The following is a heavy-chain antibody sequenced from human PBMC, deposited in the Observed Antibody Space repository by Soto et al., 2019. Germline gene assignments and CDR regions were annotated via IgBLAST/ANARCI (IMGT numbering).Heavy chain of an antibody. CDR3: ARGGGSGSYGWFDP. CDR2: IYYSGST. D-gene: IGHD3-10*01. J-gene: IGHJ5*02. Sequence: SETLSLTCTVSGGSISSYYWSWIRQPPGKGLEWIGYIYYSGSTNYNPSLKSRVTISVDTSKNQFSLKLSSVTAADTAVYYCARGGGSGSYGWFDPWGQGTLVTVSS. V-gene: IGHV4-59*08. CDR1: GGSISSYY.